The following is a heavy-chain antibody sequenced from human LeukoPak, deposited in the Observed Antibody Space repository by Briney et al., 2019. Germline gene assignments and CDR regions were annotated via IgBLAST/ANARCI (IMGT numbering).Heavy chain of an antibody. CDR2: INVNGGAT. D-gene: IGHD3-10*01. CDR3: ARGPRILTLGSYYFDY. V-gene: IGHV3-11*01. Sequence: GGSLRLSCAASGFSFKDYYFSWIRQAPGKGLEWVSFINVNGGATHYAESVKCRFTITMANAMNSLYLEMNSLTAEDTAVYYCARGPRILTLGSYYFDYWGQGSLVTVSS. J-gene: IGHJ4*02. CDR1: GFSFKDYY.